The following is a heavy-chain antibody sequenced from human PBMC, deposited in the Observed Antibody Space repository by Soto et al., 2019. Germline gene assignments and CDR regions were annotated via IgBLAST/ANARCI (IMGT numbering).Heavy chain of an antibody. CDR2: ISYDGSNK. J-gene: IGHJ1*01. D-gene: IGHD2-2*01. CDR3: ARAVEGGYCSSTSCYAEYFQH. CDR1: GFTFSSYA. V-gene: IGHV3-30-3*01. Sequence: GGSLRLSCAASGFTFSSYAMHWVRQAPGKGLEWVAVISYDGSNKYYADSVKGRFTISRDNSKNTLYLQMNSLRAEDTAVYYCARAVEGGYCSSTSCYAEYFQHWGQGTLVTVSS.